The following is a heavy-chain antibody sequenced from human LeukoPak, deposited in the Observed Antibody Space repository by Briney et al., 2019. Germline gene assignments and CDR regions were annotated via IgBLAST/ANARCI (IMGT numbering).Heavy chain of an antibody. V-gene: IGHV4-39*01. J-gene: IGHJ3*02. CDR2: FYYSAST. CDR3: ARLGYCSGGSCNTEAFDI. CDR1: GRSISIRSYY. D-gene: IGHD2-15*01. Sequence: SETRSLTSTVSGRSISIRSYYWGRIRQPPGKGLEGIWRFYYSASTYYNPSLKSRDTISRDTSKHRFSLKLSSVTAADTAVYYCARLGYCSGGSCNTEAFDIWGQGTMVTVSS.